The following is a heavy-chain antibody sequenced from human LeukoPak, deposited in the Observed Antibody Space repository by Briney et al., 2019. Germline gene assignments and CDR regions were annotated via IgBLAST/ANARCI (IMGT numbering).Heavy chain of an antibody. D-gene: IGHD1-26*01. V-gene: IGHV3-21*01. CDR1: GFTFSSYS. CDR3: AGHSGSYYIGDY. J-gene: IGHJ4*02. CDR2: ISSSSSYI. Sequence: GGSLRLSCAASGFTFSSYSMNWVRQAPGKGLEWVSSISSSSSYIYYADSVKGRFTISRDNAKNSLYLQMNSLRAEDTAVYYCAGHSGSYYIGDYWGQGTLVTVSS.